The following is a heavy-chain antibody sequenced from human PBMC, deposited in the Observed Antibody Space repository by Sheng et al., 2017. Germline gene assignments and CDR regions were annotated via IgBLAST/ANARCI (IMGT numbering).Heavy chain of an antibody. D-gene: IGHD4-17*01. CDR2: IWYDGSNK. Sequence: QVQLVESGGGVVQPGRSLRLSCAASGFTFSSYGMHWVRQAPGKGLEWVAVIWYDGSNKYYADSVKGRFTISRDNSKNTLYLQMNSLRAEDTAVYYCARDEVYGDYWAYYFDYWGQGTLVTVSS. J-gene: IGHJ4*02. V-gene: IGHV3-33*01. CDR3: ARDEVYGDYWAYYFDY. CDR1: GFTFSSYG.